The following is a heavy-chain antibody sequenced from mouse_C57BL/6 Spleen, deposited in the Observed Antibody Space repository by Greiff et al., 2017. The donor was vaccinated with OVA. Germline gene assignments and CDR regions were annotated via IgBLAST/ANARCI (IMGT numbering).Heavy chain of an antibody. CDR2: IWRGGST. D-gene: IGHD1-1*01. Sequence: QVQLQQSGPGLVQPSQSLSITCTVSGFSLTSYGVHWVRQSPGKGLEWLGVIWRGGSTDYNAAFMSRLSITKDNSKSQVFFKMNSLQADDTAIYYCAKKGYGSSYDAMDYWGQGTSVTVSS. J-gene: IGHJ4*01. CDR3: AKKGYGSSYDAMDY. CDR1: GFSLTSYG. V-gene: IGHV2-5*01.